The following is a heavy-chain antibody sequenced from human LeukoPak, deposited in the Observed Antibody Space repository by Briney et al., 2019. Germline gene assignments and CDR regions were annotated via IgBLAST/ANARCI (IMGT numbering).Heavy chain of an antibody. V-gene: IGHV3-30*02. Sequence: GGSLRLSCAASGFTFRRCNKHWVRQAPGKGLEWVAFIRHHENDKYYADALKDRFTISRDSSKNTVWLQMNSLRAEDTAMYYCAKDSGAGDCAFDYWGQGTLVTVSS. CDR3: AKDSGAGDCAFDY. CDR1: GFTFRRCN. J-gene: IGHJ4*02. CDR2: IRHHENDK. D-gene: IGHD2-21*02.